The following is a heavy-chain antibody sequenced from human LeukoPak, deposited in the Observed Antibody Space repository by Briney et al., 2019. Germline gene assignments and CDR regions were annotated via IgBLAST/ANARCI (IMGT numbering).Heavy chain of an antibody. CDR1: GFSFSDFW. J-gene: IGHJ4*02. Sequence: GGSLRLSCAASGFSFSDFWMHWVRQTPGKGLVWVSRIRGDGYDTNYADSVEGRFTISRDNARHTPYLQMNSLGADDTAVYYCASDRVLGSGSLDNWGQGTLVTVSS. D-gene: IGHD3-10*01. CDR3: ASDRVLGSGSLDN. CDR2: IRGDGYDT. V-gene: IGHV3-74*01.